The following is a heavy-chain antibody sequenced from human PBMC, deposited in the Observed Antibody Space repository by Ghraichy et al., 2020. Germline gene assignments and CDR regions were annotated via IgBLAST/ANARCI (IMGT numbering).Heavy chain of an antibody. CDR2: ISTHNGNT. V-gene: IGHV1-18*01. J-gene: IGHJ6*02. CDR1: GYTFTNYG. D-gene: IGHD6-13*01. CDR3: ARVTSTASGSNWYRHPQLNYNYYAMDV. Sequence: ASVKVSCKASGYTFTNYGFNWVRQAPGQGLEWMGWISTHNGNTNYAQKLQDRVTMTTDTSTSTAYMELRSLRSDDTAVYYCARVTSTASGSNWYRHPQLNYNYYAMDVWGQGTTVIVSS.